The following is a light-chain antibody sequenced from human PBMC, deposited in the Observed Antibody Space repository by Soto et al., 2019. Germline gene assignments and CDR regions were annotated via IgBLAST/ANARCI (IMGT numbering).Light chain of an antibody. CDR3: QQYVTSSWT. Sequence: EIVLTQSPGTLSLSPGERATLSCRASQSVSSSYLAWYQQKPGQAPRLLIYGASSRATGIPDRFSGSGSGTDFTLTFSRLEPEDYAVYYCQQYVTSSWTFGQGTKVEIK. V-gene: IGKV3-20*01. CDR2: GAS. J-gene: IGKJ1*01. CDR1: QSVSSSY.